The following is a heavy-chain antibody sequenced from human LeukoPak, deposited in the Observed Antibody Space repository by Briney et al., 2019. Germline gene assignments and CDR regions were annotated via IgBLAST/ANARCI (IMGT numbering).Heavy chain of an antibody. CDR3: AREMGDGHLLRYFDSQDPHRNWFDP. V-gene: IGHV3-30*02. D-gene: IGHD3-9*01. Sequence: GGSLRLSCAASGFTFSSYGMHWVRQAPGKGLECVAFIRYDGSKKYYADSVKGRFTISRDNSKNMLYLQMNSLRAEDTAVYYCAREMGDGHLLRYFDSQDPHRNWFDPWGQGTLVTVSS. J-gene: IGHJ5*02. CDR1: GFTFSSYG. CDR2: IRYDGSKK.